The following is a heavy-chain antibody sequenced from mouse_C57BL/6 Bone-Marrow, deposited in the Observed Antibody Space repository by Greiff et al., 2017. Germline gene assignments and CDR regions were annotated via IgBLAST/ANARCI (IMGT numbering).Heavy chain of an antibody. CDR1: GFTFSSYG. J-gene: IGHJ2*01. CDR3: ARHDDGYFDY. Sequence: EVQLVESGGDLVKPGGSLKLSCAASGFTFSSYGMSWVRQTPDKRLEWVATISSGGSYTYYPDSVKWRFTISRDNAKNTLYLQMISLKSEDTAMYYCARHDDGYFDYWGQGTTLTVSS. CDR2: ISSGGSYT. V-gene: IGHV5-6*01. D-gene: IGHD2-3*01.